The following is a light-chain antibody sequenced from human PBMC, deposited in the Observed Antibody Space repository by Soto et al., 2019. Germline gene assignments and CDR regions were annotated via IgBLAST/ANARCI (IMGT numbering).Light chain of an antibody. V-gene: IGKV3-20*01. CDR2: GTS. CDR3: HQYGSSPMFT. Sequence: EIVLTQSPGTLSLSPGERATLSCRASQSVSSSYLAWYQQKPGQAPRLLIYGTSGRATGIPDRFSGSGSGTDFTLTISRLEPDDSAVYYCHQYGSSPMFTFGPGTKVDIK. CDR1: QSVSSSY. J-gene: IGKJ3*01.